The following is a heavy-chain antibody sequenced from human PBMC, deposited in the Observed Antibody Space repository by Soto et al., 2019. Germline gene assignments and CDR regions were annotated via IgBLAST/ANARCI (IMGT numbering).Heavy chain of an antibody. V-gene: IGHV4-31*03. CDR2: IYYSGST. D-gene: IGHD5-18*01. J-gene: IGHJ4*02. CDR1: GGSISSGGYY. CDR3: AREERDTAIRGNYFDY. Sequence: QVQLQESGPGLVKPSQTLSLTCTVSGGSISSGGYYWSWIRQHPGKGLEWIGYIYYSGSTYYNPSLKSRVTISVDTSKNQFSLKLSSVTAADTAVYYCAREERDTAIRGNYFDYWGQGTLVTVSS.